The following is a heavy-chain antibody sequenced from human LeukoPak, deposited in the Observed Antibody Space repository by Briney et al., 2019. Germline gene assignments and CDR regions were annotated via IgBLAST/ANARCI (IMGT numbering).Heavy chain of an antibody. Sequence: PGGSLRLSCAASGFTFNNYTMSWVRQAPGKGLDWVSVISGSGGRTYYADSVKGRFTISRDNSENTLYLQMNNLRADDMALYYCAKDLVGATNYWGQGTLVTVSS. V-gene: IGHV3-23*01. D-gene: IGHD1-26*01. J-gene: IGHJ4*02. CDR2: ISGSGGRT. CDR1: GFTFNNYT. CDR3: AKDLVGATNY.